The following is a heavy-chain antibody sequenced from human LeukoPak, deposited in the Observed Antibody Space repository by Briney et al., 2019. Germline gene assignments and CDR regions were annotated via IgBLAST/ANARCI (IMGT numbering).Heavy chain of an antibody. J-gene: IGHJ4*02. Sequence: PSETLSLTCSVSGGSISGLYWGWIRKPPGGTLEWIGHISYSGTTNYSPSLRSRATMSVDSSKSQFYLNLSSVIAADTAVYYCARYAPGSGGHYHFLTWVQGTLVTVSS. CDR1: GGSISGLY. CDR2: ISYSGTT. CDR3: ARYAPGSGGHYHFLT. V-gene: IGHV4-59*01. D-gene: IGHD3-22*01.